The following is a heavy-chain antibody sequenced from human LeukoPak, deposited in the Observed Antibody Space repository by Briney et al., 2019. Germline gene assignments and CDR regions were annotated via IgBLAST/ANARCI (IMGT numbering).Heavy chain of an antibody. CDR1: GFTFSSYG. J-gene: IGHJ4*02. V-gene: IGHV3-33*01. CDR2: IWYDGSNK. Sequence: RSPTLCCAASGFTFSSYGMHWVRQAPGKGLEWVAVIWYDGSNKYYADSVKGRFTISRDNSKNTLYLQMNSLRAEDTAVYYCARSRGSGSYSYFDYWGQGLPASASS. D-gene: IGHD3-10*01. CDR3: ARSRGSGSYSYFDY.